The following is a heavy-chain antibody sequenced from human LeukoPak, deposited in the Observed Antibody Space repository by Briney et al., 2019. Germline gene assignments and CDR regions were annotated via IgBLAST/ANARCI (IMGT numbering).Heavy chain of an antibody. D-gene: IGHD6-13*01. J-gene: IGHJ4*02. CDR1: GFTFSSYS. CDR3: ARDKAAAATDY. V-gene: IGHV3-21*01. CDR2: ISSSSSYI. Sequence: GGSLRLSCAASGFTFSSYSMNWVRQAPGKGLECVSSISSSSSYIYHADSVKGRFTISRDNAKNSLYLQMNSLRAEDTAVYYCARDKAAAATDYWGQGTLVTVSS.